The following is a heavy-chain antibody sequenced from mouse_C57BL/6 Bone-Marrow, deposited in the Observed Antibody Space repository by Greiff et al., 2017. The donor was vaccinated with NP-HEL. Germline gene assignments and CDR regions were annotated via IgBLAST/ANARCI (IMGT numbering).Heavy chain of an antibody. CDR1: GFNIKDDY. D-gene: IGHD2-4*01. Sequence: EVQLQQSGAELVRPGASVKLSCTASGFNIKDDYMHWVKQRPEQGLEWIGWIDPENGDTEYASKFQGKATITADTSSNTAYLQLSSLTSEDTAVDYCTTRIYYDYDGGDYWGQGTTLTVSS. V-gene: IGHV14-4*01. CDR3: TTRIYYDYDGGDY. CDR2: IDPENGDT. J-gene: IGHJ2*01.